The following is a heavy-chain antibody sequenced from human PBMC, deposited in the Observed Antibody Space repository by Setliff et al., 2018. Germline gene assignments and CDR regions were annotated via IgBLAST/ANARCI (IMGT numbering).Heavy chain of an antibody. J-gene: IGHJ4*02. CDR3: ARGNSRSSVWYVVPHFDY. CDR1: GGSINRDY. V-gene: IGHV4-59*08. D-gene: IGHD6-19*01. CDR2: IYYSGRT. Sequence: PSETLSLTCSVSGGSINRDYWNWIRQPPGKGLEWLGYIYYSGRTNYNPSLRSRVTISVDTSKNQFSLRLKSVTAADTAVYYCARGNSRSSVWYVVPHFDYWGQGTLVTVSS.